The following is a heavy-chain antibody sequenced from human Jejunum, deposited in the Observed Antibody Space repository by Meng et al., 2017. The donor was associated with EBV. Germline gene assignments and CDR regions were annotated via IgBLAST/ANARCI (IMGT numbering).Heavy chain of an antibody. CDR3: SRDWGDVRGGFDF. J-gene: IGHJ4*02. Sequence: QVQLQQSGPRLVKPAQTLSLTCAISGDSVSCNSASWNWIRQSPSRGLEWLGRTYYRSKYYNDYALSVKSRITINPDTSKNQFSLQLNSVTPEDTAIYYCSRDWGDVRGGFDFWGQGTLVTVSS. CDR2: TYYRSKYYN. V-gene: IGHV6-1*01. CDR1: GDSVSCNSAS. D-gene: IGHD3-10*02.